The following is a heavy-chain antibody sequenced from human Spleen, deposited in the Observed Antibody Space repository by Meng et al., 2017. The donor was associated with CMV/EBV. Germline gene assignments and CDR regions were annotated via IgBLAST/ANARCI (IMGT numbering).Heavy chain of an antibody. J-gene: IGHJ5*02. CDR3: VTSTLVAIDKFEP. CDR2: VNHDGIT. CDR1: GGSFSGYY. V-gene: IGHV4-34*01. Sequence: CGSSGGSFSGYYWTWIRQAPGKGLEWIGQVNHDGITNYNPSLKSRLNISAATSKTQSTLRLDSVTAADSAVYYCVTSTLVAIDKFEPWGQGTLVTVSS. D-gene: IGHD3-16*02.